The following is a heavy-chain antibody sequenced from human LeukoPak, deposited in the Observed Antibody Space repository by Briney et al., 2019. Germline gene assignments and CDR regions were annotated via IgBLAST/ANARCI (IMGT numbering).Heavy chain of an antibody. CDR1: GFTVSSNY. J-gene: IGHJ3*02. CDR2: IYSGGST. D-gene: IGHD7-27*01. V-gene: IGHV3-53*01. CDR3: AKDGIVPWGSGRHGAFDI. Sequence: GGSLRLSCAASGFTVSSNYMSWVRQAPGKGLEWVSVIYSGGSTYYADSVKGRFTISRDNAKNSLYLQMNSLRAEDTAVYYCAKDGIVPWGSGRHGAFDIWGQGTMVTVSS.